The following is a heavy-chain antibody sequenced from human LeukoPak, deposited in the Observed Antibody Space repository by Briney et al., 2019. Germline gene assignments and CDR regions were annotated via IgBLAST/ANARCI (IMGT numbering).Heavy chain of an antibody. V-gene: IGHV3-23*01. D-gene: IGHD4-17*01. Sequence: GGSLRLSCAASGFTFSSYAMSWVRQAPGKGLEWVSAISGSGGSTYYADSVKGRFTISRDNSKNTLYLQMSSLRAEDTAVYYCAKDFPSTVTPEYFQHWGQGTLVTVCS. CDR2: ISGSGGST. CDR3: AKDFPSTVTPEYFQH. CDR1: GFTFSSYA. J-gene: IGHJ1*01.